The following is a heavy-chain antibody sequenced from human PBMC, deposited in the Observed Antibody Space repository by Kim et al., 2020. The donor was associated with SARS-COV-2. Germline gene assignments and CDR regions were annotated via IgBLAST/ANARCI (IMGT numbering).Heavy chain of an antibody. CDR3: ARGTYRSSGYHFYMDV. D-gene: IGHD6-19*01. CDR2: IYDSGST. CDR1: GASMFSYY. J-gene: IGHJ6*03. V-gene: IGHV4-59*01. Sequence: SETLSPTCTVSGASMFSYYWSWIRQPPGKGLEWIGYIYDSGSTNYIPSLKSRVSISVDTSKNQFSLKLSSVTAADTAIYYCARGTYRSSGYHFYMDVWGKGTTVTVSS.